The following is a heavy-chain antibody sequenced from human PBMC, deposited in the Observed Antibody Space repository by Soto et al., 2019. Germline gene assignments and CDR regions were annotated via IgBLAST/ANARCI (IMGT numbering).Heavy chain of an antibody. D-gene: IGHD5-18*01. CDR1: GFTFSYHY. CDR3: ARDPDTASKIDH. V-gene: IGHV3-11*01. CDR2: IGSSGDAL. J-gene: IGHJ4*02. Sequence: QVQLVESGGGLVKPGESLRLSCAASGFTFSYHYMSWVRRAPGKGLEWIAYIGSSGDALYYADSVKGRFTISRDNTKNSLYLQMDSLRVDDTAVYYCARDPDTASKIDHWGQGTLVTVSS.